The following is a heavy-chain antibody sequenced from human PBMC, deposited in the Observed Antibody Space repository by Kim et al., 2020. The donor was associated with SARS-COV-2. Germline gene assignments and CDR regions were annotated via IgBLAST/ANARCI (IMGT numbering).Heavy chain of an antibody. CDR2: ISYDGSNK. D-gene: IGHD2-15*01. CDR3: AREEDIVVVVAATGGLDY. Sequence: GGSLRLSCAASGFTFSSYAMHWVRQAPGKGLEWVAVISYDGSNKYYADSVKGRFTISRDNSKNTLYLQMNSLRAEDTAVYYCAREEDIVVVVAATGGLDYWGQGTLVTVSS. CDR1: GFTFSSYA. J-gene: IGHJ4*02. V-gene: IGHV3-30-3*01.